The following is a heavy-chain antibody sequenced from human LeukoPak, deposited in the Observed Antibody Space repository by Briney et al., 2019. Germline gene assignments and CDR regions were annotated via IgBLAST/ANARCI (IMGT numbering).Heavy chain of an antibody. Sequence: GGSLRLSCAASGFTFITNAMSWVRQAPGKGLEWVSGISGSGGTTHYADSVRGRFTISRDTSRNTLYLQMDSLRAEDTAVYYCAKDGVRGALDAFDIWGQGTMVTVSS. D-gene: IGHD1-26*01. CDR2: ISGSGGTT. J-gene: IGHJ3*02. CDR3: AKDGVRGALDAFDI. V-gene: IGHV3-23*01. CDR1: GFTFITNA.